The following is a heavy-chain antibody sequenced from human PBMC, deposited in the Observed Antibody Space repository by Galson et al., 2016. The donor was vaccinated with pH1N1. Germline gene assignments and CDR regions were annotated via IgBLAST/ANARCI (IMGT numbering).Heavy chain of an antibody. V-gene: IGHV3-21*01. Sequence: SLRLSCAASGFIFSGYSMNWVRQAPGKGLEWVSSITSGSFHIYYADSVKGRFTISRDNSKNTLFLQMNSLRGDDTAVYYCARLGVRIAAPGEDYYYGMDVWGQGTTVTVSS. CDR3: ARLGVRIAAPGEDYYYGMDV. CDR2: ITSGSFHI. D-gene: IGHD6-13*01. CDR1: GFIFSGYS. J-gene: IGHJ6*02.